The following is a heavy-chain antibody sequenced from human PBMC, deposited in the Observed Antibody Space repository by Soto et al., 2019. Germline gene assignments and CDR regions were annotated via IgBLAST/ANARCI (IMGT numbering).Heavy chain of an antibody. J-gene: IGHJ6*02. V-gene: IGHV3-11*01. CDR3: ATGVTIFGVAPVYYYYGRDV. D-gene: IGHD3-3*01. CDR2: ISSSGSPI. CDR1: GFTFSDYY. Sequence: NPGLTLRLSWVASGFTFSDYYMSWMRDAPGRGLEWVSYISSSGSPISYADSVKCRFTIPRDNPNNSLYLQINSLRAEDTAVYYCATGVTIFGVAPVYYYYGRDVWGQGTTVTVSS.